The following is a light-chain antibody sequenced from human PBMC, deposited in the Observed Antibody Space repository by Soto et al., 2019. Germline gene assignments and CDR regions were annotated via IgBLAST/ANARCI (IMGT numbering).Light chain of an antibody. V-gene: IGLV2-14*01. Sequence: QSALTQPASVSGSPGQSITISCTGTNSDVGGYKYVSWYQQHPGKAPKVMIFDVSNRSSGVSNRFSGSKSGNTASLTISGLQAEDEADYYCTSYTSSGTYVFGTGTKVTVL. J-gene: IGLJ1*01. CDR2: DVS. CDR3: TSYTSSGTYV. CDR1: NSDVGGYKY.